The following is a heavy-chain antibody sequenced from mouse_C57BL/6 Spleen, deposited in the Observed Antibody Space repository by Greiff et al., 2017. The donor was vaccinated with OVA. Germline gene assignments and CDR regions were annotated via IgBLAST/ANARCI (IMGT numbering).Heavy chain of an antibody. D-gene: IGHD1-1*01. V-gene: IGHV5-16*01. Sequence: EVQLQESEGGLVQPGSSMKLSCTASGFTFSDYYMAWVRQVPEKGLEWVANINYDGSSTYYLDSLKSRFIISRDNAKNILYLQMSSLKSEDTATYDCARDDGSSYWYFDVWGTGTTVTVSS. CDR3: ARDDGSSYWYFDV. CDR1: GFTFSDYY. CDR2: INYDGSST. J-gene: IGHJ1*03.